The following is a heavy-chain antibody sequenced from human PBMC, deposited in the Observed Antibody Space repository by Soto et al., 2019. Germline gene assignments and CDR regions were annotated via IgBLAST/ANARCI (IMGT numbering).Heavy chain of an antibody. D-gene: IGHD2-15*01. CDR3: ARGAGWFDY. Sequence: EVQLVESGEGLVQPGGSLRLSCAASGFTFSSYAMHWVRQAPGKGLEYVSAISSNGGSTYYADSVKGRFTISRDNSKNTLYLQMGSLRDEDMAVYYCARGAGWFDYWGQGTLVTVSS. CDR2: ISSNGGST. V-gene: IGHV3-64*02. CDR1: GFTFSSYA. J-gene: IGHJ4*02.